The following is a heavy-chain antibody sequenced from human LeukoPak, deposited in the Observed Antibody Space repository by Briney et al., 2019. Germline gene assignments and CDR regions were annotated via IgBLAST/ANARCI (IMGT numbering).Heavy chain of an antibody. CDR1: GGSISSGSYY. D-gene: IGHD4-17*01. J-gene: IGHJ4*02. V-gene: IGHV4-61*02. Sequence: PSQTLSLTCTVSGGSISSGSYYWSWIRQPAGKGREWIGRIYTSGSTNYNPSLKSRVTISVDTSKNQFSLKLSSVTAADTAVYYCARGRPTVTTDYWGQGTLVTVSS. CDR3: ARGRPTVTTDY. CDR2: IYTSGST.